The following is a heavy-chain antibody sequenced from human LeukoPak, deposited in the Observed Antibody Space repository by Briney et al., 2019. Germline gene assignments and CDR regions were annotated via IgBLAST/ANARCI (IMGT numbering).Heavy chain of an antibody. V-gene: IGHV4-34*01. CDR1: GGSFSGYY. J-gene: IGHJ6*03. Sequence: SETLSLTCAVYGGSFSGYYWSWIRQPPGKGLEWIGEINHSGSTNYNSSLKSRVTILIDTTNSHFSLRLNSVTAADTAVYYCARVPTISGWLLAGYYYYMDVWGKGTTVTVSS. CDR2: INHSGST. CDR3: ARVPTISGWLLAGYYYYMDV. D-gene: IGHD5-12*01.